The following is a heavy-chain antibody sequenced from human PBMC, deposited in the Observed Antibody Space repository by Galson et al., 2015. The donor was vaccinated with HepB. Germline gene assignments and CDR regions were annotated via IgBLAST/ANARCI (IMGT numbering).Heavy chain of an antibody. V-gene: IGHV3-30-3*01. D-gene: IGHD6-13*01. CDR3: ARESHTSSIGDLDY. Sequence: SLRLSCAASVFSFTNYTMVWVRQAPGKELEWVTFISSDGSSKYYADSVKGRFTISRDNFMNTLRLQLNSLRAEDTAVYYCARESHTSSIGDLDYWGQGTLVTVSS. J-gene: IGHJ4*02. CDR2: ISSDGSSK. CDR1: VFSFTNYT.